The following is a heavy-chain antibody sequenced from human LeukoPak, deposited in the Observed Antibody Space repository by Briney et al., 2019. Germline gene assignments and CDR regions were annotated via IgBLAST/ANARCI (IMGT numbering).Heavy chain of an antibody. V-gene: IGHV3-21*01. CDR3: ARDQGVHWSGGSCTAFDI. J-gene: IGHJ3*02. CDR2: ISSSSSYI. D-gene: IGHD2-15*01. CDR1: GFTFNTYT. Sequence: GGSLRLSCAASGFTFNTYTINWVRQAPGKGLEWVSSISSSSSYIYYSDSVKGRFTISRDNAKNSLYLQMNSLRAEDTAVYYCARDQGVHWSGGSCTAFDIWGQGTMVTVSS.